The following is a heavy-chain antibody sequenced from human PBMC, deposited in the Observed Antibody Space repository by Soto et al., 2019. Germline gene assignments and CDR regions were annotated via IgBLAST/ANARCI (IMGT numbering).Heavy chain of an antibody. D-gene: IGHD5-18*01. J-gene: IGHJ4*02. CDR3: ARAGTAMVTLDY. CDR2: ISYRGNT. Sequence: SETLSLTCTVSGGSISSYYWSWIRQPPGKGLECIGYISYRGNTNYNPSLKSRVTISVDTSKNQFSLKLSSVTAADAAVYYCARAGTAMVTLDYWGQGTLVTVSS. CDR1: GGSISSYY. V-gene: IGHV4-59*01.